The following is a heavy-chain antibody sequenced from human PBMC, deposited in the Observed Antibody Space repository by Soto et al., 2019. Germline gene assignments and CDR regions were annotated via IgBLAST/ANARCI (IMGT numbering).Heavy chain of an antibody. Sequence: QVQLVQSGAEVKKPGASVKVSCKASGYIFSDSGFSWVRQAPGQGLEWMGWISVYNGHTIYAQKFQGRLTMTTDTATTTAYMELRSLRTVDSAVYYCARDRRDLLRGPDFDFWGQGTLVTVSS. D-gene: IGHD3-10*01. J-gene: IGHJ4*02. V-gene: IGHV1-18*01. CDR1: GYIFSDSG. CDR3: ARDRRDLLRGPDFDF. CDR2: ISVYNGHT.